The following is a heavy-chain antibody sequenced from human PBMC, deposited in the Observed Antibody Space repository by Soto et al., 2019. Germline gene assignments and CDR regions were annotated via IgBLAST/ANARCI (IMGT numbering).Heavy chain of an antibody. J-gene: IGHJ4*02. D-gene: IGHD3-9*01. V-gene: IGHV3-23*01. CDR2: ISGSCAST. CDR1: GFTFSSYA. Sequence: PGGSLRLSCAASGFTFSSYAMSWVRQAPGKGLEWVSAISGSCASTYYADSVKGRFTISRDNSKNTLYLQMNSLRAEDTAVYYCAHFDWFIDYWGQGTLVTVSS. CDR3: AHFDWFIDY.